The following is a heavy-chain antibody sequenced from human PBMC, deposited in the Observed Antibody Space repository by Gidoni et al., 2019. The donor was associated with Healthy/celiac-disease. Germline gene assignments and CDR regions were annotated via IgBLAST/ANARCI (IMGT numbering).Heavy chain of an antibody. J-gene: IGHJ4*02. CDR1: GFTLGDYA. D-gene: IGHD4-4*01. Sequence: EVQLVESGGGLVKPGRSLRLSCTASGFTLGDYAMSWFRQAPGKGLEWVGFIRSKAYGGTTEYAASVKGRFTISRDDSKSIAYLQMNSLKTEDTAVYYCTRGQSDYRGRRAPFDYWGQGTLVTVSS. CDR2: IRSKAYGGTT. V-gene: IGHV3-49*05. CDR3: TRGQSDYRGRRAPFDY.